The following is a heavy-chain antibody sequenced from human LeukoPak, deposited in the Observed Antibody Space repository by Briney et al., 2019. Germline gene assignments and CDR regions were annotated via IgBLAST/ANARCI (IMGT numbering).Heavy chain of an antibody. CDR1: GFPFIEYS. CDR2: IGIDSGNT. Sequence: GGSLRLSCTASGFPFIEYSLNWVRQVPGKGLEWISYIGIDSGNTKYADSVRGRFTISADKAKNSLYLQMNSLRVEDTAVYYCARDHNYAFDNWGQGTLVSVAS. J-gene: IGHJ4*02. V-gene: IGHV3-48*01. D-gene: IGHD1-1*01. CDR3: ARDHNYAFDN.